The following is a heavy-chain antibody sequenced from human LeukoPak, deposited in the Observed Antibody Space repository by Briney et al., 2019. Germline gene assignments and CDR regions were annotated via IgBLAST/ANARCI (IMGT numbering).Heavy chain of an antibody. D-gene: IGHD5-18*01. J-gene: IGHJ3*02. CDR1: GGSFSDDY. CDR2: INGRGTT. Sequence: SETLSLTCAVYGGSFSDDYWSWIRQSPVKGLEWIGEINGRGTTNYNPSLKSRVTISIDTSKNQFSLKLSSVTAADTAVYYCATYTAMVTDDAFDIWGQGTMGTVSS. CDR3: ATYTAMVTDDAFDI. V-gene: IGHV4-34*01.